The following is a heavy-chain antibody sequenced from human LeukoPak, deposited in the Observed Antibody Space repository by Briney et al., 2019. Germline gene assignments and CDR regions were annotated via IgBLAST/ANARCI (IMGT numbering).Heavy chain of an antibody. V-gene: IGHV1-18*01. CDR2: ISAYNGNT. CDR1: GYTFTSYG. CDR3: ARGGTMVRGFVNNWFDP. Sequence: ASVKVSCKASGYTFTSYGISWVRQAPGQGLEWMGWISAYNGNTNYAQKLQGRVTMTTDTSTSTAYMELRSLRSDDTAVYYCARGGTMVRGFVNNWFDPWGQGTLVTVSS. D-gene: IGHD3-10*01. J-gene: IGHJ5*02.